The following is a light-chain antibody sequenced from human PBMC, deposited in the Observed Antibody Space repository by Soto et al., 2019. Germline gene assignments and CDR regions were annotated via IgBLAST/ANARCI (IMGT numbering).Light chain of an antibody. CDR3: AAWDDSLNGAV. V-gene: IGLV1-44*01. CDR1: SSNIGSNT. CDR2: SNN. J-gene: IGLJ7*01. Sequence: QSVLTQPPSASGTPGQRVTISCSGSSSNIGSNTVNWYQQLPGTAHKLLIYSNNQRPSGVPDRFSGSKSGTSASLAIRGLQSEDEDDYYCAAWDDSLNGAVFGGGTQLTVL.